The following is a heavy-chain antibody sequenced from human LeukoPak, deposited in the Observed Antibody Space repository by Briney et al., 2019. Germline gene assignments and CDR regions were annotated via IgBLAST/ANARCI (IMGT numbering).Heavy chain of an antibody. Sequence: GGSLRLSCRVSGFTVSSNSMSWVRQAPGKGLEWVSFIYSDSTHYSDSVKGRFTISRDNSKNTLYLQMNSLRAEDTAVYYCARRAGAYSHPYDYWGQGTLVTVSS. J-gene: IGHJ4*02. D-gene: IGHD4/OR15-4a*01. CDR2: IYSDST. V-gene: IGHV3-53*01. CDR3: ARRAGAYSHPYDY. CDR1: GFTVSSNS.